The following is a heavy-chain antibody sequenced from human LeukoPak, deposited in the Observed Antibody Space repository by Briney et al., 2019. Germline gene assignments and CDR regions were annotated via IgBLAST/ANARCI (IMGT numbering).Heavy chain of an antibody. V-gene: IGHV3-7*03. Sequence: GGSLRLSCAASGFTLSSYWMNWVRQAPGKGLEWVANIKKDGSERYYVDSVKGRFTISRDNAKNSLYLQMDSLRAEDTAVYYCAGGSGWLIDYWGQGTLVTVSS. CDR1: GFTLSSYW. CDR3: AGGSGWLIDY. J-gene: IGHJ4*02. D-gene: IGHD6-19*01. CDR2: IKKDGSER.